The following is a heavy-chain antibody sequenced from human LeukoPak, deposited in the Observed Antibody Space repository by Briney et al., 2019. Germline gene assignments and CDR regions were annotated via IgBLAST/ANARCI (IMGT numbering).Heavy chain of an antibody. D-gene: IGHD6-19*01. Sequence: SETLSLTCTVSGGSISSYYWSWIRQPAGRGLAWIGRIYTSGSTNYNPSLKSRVTISVDKSKNQFSLKLSSVTAADTAVYYCARADGWYYFDYWGQGTLVTVSS. V-gene: IGHV4-4*07. CDR2: IYTSGST. J-gene: IGHJ4*02. CDR1: GGSISSYY. CDR3: ARADGWYYFDY.